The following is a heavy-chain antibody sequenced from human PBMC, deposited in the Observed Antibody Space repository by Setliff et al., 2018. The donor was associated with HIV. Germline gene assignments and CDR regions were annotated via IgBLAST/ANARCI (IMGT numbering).Heavy chain of an antibody. V-gene: IGHV4-34*01. D-gene: IGHD2-15*01. Sequence: SETLSLTCAVYGESFSEYSWTWIRQPPGKGLEWIGEITHSGATNYNPSLKSRLTISLDTSKNQFSLELRSVTAADPAVFYCARGLRGWSHRGFDYWGQGTLVTVSS. CDR2: ITHSGAT. CDR3: ARGLRGWSHRGFDY. J-gene: IGHJ4*02. CDR1: GESFSEYS.